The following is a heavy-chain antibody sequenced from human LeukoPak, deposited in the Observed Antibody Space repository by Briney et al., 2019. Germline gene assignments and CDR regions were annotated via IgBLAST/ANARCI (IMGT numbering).Heavy chain of an antibody. CDR3: ARVSMTNSNSQHLPDYFYMDV. Sequence: GASVKVSCKASGYTFTSYYMHWVRQAPGQGLEWMGIINPSGGSTSYAQKFQGRVTMTRDMSTSTVYMELSSLRSEDTAIYYCARVSMTNSNSQHLPDYFYMDVWGQGTTVTVSS. V-gene: IGHV1-46*01. J-gene: IGHJ6*03. CDR2: INPSGGST. D-gene: IGHD4-11*01. CDR1: GYTFTSYY.